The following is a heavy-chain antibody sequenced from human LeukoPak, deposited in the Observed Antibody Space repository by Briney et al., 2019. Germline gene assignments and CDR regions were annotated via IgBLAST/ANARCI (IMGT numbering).Heavy chain of an antibody. D-gene: IGHD6-13*01. J-gene: IGHJ2*01. Sequence: GGSLRLSCAASGFTFSSYEMNWVRQAPGKGLEWVLYISSSGSTIYYADSVKGRFTISRDNSKNTLYLQMNSLRAEDTAVYYCAKDSEIAAAGSYWYFDLWGRGTLVTVSS. CDR2: ISSSGSTI. CDR1: GFTFSSYE. CDR3: AKDSEIAAAGSYWYFDL. V-gene: IGHV3-48*03.